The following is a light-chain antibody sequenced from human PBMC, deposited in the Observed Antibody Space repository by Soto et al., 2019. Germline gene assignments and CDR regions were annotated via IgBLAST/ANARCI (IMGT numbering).Light chain of an antibody. CDR2: EGS. J-gene: IGLJ1*01. CDR1: SSDVWSYNF. Sequence: QSALTQPASVSGSPGQSITISCTGTSSDVWSYNFVSWYQQHPGKAPKVMIYEGSKRPSGVSNRFSGSKSGNTASLTNSGLKAEDEADYYCCSYAGSSTWVFGTGTKVTVL. V-gene: IGLV2-23*01. CDR3: CSYAGSSTWV.